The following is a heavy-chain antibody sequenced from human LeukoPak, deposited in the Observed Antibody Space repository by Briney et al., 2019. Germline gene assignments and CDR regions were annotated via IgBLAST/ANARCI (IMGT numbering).Heavy chain of an antibody. CDR3: ARDPGILTGYYYFDY. D-gene: IGHD3-9*01. J-gene: IGHJ4*02. Sequence: SETLSLTCTVSGGSISSYYWSWIRQPAGKGLEWIGRIYTSGSTNYNPSLKSRVTTSVDTSKNQFSLKLSSVTAADTAVYYCARDPGILTGYYYFDYWGQGTLVTVSS. CDR2: IYTSGST. V-gene: IGHV4-4*07. CDR1: GGSISSYY.